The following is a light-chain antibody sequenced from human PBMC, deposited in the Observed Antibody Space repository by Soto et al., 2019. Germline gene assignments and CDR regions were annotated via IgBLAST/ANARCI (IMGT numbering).Light chain of an antibody. CDR1: KSVSSH. Sequence: EIVLTQSPATLSLSPGERATLSCRASKSVSSHLAWYQHKSGQAPRLLIYDASTRATGIPVRFSGSGSGTDFTLTISTLEPEDFAVYYCQQRSNWPWTFGQGTKVEVK. CDR2: DAS. V-gene: IGKV3-11*01. CDR3: QQRSNWPWT. J-gene: IGKJ1*01.